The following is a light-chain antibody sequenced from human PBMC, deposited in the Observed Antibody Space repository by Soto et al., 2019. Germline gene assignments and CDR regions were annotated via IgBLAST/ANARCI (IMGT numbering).Light chain of an antibody. Sequence: EIVMTQSPATLSVSPGERATLSCRASQSVSSNLAWYQQKPGQAPRLLIYGASTRATGIPARFSGSGSGTEFTLTISSLQSEDFAVYYCQQYINWPPEGTVGQGTKVDIK. CDR1: QSVSSN. CDR3: QQYINWPPEGT. CDR2: GAS. J-gene: IGKJ1*01. V-gene: IGKV3-15*01.